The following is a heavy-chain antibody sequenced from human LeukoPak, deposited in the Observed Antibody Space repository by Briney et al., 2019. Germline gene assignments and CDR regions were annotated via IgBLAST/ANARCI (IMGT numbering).Heavy chain of an antibody. CDR3: ARMLGTGTTFFYYYYMDV. J-gene: IGHJ6*03. CDR2: ISSSSSTI. CDR1: GFTFSSYR. Sequence: GGSLRLSCAASGFTFSSYRMNWVRQAPGKGLERVSYISSSSSTITYADSVKGRFTSSRDNAKSSRYLQMNSLRAEDTAVYYCARMLGTGTTFFYYYYMDVWGKGTTVTVSS. D-gene: IGHD1-7*01. V-gene: IGHV3-48*01.